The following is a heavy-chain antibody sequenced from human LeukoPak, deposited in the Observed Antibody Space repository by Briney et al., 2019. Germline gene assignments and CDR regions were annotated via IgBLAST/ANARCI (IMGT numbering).Heavy chain of an antibody. Sequence: PGGSLRLSCAASGFTFSSYAMSWVRQAPGKGLESVSAISGSGGSTYYADSVKGRFTISRDNSKNTLYLQMNSLRAEDTAVYYCAKDIYYYDSSRYFQHWGQGTLVTVSS. CDR2: ISGSGGST. V-gene: IGHV3-23*01. CDR3: AKDIYYYDSSRYFQH. D-gene: IGHD3-22*01. J-gene: IGHJ1*01. CDR1: GFTFSSYA.